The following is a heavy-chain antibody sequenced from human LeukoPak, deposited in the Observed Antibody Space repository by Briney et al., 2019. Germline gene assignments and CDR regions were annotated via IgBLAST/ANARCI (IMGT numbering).Heavy chain of an antibody. CDR3: ARDYYDSSGYIDY. D-gene: IGHD3-22*01. Sequence: GGSLRLSCAASGFTFSSYSMDWVRQAPGKGLEWVSYISSSSSTIYYADSVKGRFTISRDNAKNSLYLQMNSLRAEDTAVYYCARDYYDSSGYIDYWGQGTLVTVSS. CDR2: ISSSSSTI. V-gene: IGHV3-48*01. J-gene: IGHJ4*02. CDR1: GFTFSSYS.